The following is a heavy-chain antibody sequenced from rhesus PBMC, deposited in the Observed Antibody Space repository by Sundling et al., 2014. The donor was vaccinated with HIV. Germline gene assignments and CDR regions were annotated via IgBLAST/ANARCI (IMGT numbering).Heavy chain of an antibody. CDR3: ATDLIGYYTGYGLDS. J-gene: IGHJ6*01. CDR1: GYTFTDYY. CDR2: VDPEDGEV. Sequence: EVQLLQSGAEVKKPGASVKISCKASGYTFTDYYLHWVRQAPGKGLEWMGHVDPEDGEVDYAQKFQDRVTITADTSTDTAYMELSSLRSEDTAVYYCATDLIGYYTGYGLDSWGQGVVVTVSS. D-gene: IGHD3-3*01. V-gene: IGHV1-111*02.